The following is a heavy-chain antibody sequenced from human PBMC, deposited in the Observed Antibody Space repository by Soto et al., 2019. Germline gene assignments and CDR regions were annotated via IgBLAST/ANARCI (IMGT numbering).Heavy chain of an antibody. CDR2: ISYDGSNK. J-gene: IGHJ4*02. V-gene: IGHV3-30-3*01. CDR1: GFTFSRYT. CDR3: ARSGGSYFGHFDS. Sequence: GGSLRVSCAASGFTFSRYTMHWVRQAPGKGLEWVAVISYDGSNKYYADSVKGRFTISRDNSKNTLYVQMKSLRAEDTAVFYCARSGGSYFGHFDSWGQISLAPLST. D-gene: IGHD1-26*01.